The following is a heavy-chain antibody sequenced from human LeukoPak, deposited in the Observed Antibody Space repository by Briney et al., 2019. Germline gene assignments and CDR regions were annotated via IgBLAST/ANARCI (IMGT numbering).Heavy chain of an antibody. CDR3: GRAGFDGNNLNN. J-gene: IGHJ4*02. CDR1: GGSISSYY. V-gene: IGHV4-59*01. Sequence: SETLSLTCTVSGGSISSYYWSWIRQPPGKGLEWIGYIYYSGNTNYNPSLKSRVMISMDTSKNQFSLNLNSVTAADTAMYYCGRAGFDGNNLNNWGQGTL. D-gene: IGHD5-24*01. CDR2: IYYSGNT.